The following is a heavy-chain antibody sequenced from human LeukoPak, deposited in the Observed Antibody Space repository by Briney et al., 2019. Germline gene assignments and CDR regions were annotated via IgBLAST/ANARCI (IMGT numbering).Heavy chain of an antibody. CDR1: GGSIISDSY. J-gene: IGHJ4*02. Sequence: SETLSLTCTVSGGSIISDSYWTWIRQSAGGELEWIGRVYSNGNTNYNPSLQSRVTISIDTSKNQFSLKLSSVTAADTAVYYCARQGYYATYYFDYWGQGTLVTVSS. CDR2: VYSNGNT. CDR3: ARQGYYATYYFDY. D-gene: IGHD2-2*01. V-gene: IGHV4-61*02.